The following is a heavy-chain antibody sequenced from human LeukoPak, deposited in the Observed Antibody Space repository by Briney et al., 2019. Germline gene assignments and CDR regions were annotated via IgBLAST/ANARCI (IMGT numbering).Heavy chain of an antibody. CDR1: GFSLSTSGMC. CDR3: ARVTRGYSGYETTYNLDY. Sequence: SGPALVKPTQTLTLTCTFSGFSLSTSGMCVSWIRQPPGKALEWLAHIDWDDDKYYNTSLKTRLTISKDTSKNQVVLTMTNMDPVDTATYYCARVTRGYSGYETTYNLDYWGQGTLVTVSS. CDR2: IDWDDDK. D-gene: IGHD5-12*01. J-gene: IGHJ4*02. V-gene: IGHV2-70*01.